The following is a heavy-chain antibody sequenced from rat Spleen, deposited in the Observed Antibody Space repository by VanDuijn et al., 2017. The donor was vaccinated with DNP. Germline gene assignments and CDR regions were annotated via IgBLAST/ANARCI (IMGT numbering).Heavy chain of an antibody. D-gene: IGHD1-4*01. V-gene: IGHV5-22*01. CDR1: GFTFSDYY. CDR3: ARHVLPLRVWDY. J-gene: IGHJ2*01. CDR2: SNFDGGST. Sequence: EVQLVESGGGLMQPGRSLKLSCAASGFTFSDYYMAWVRQAPTKGLDWVAYSNFDGGSTYNGDSVKGRFTISRDNAKSTLYLQMNSLRSEDMATYYCARHVLPLRVWDYWGQGVMVTVSS.